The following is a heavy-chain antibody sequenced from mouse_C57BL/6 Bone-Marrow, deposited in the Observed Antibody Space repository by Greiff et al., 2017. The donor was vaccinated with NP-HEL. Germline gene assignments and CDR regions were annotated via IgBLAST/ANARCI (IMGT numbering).Heavy chain of an antibody. CDR3: ARNGMDY. J-gene: IGHJ4*01. CDR1: GFSLTSYG. CDR2: IWSGGST. V-gene: IGHV2-2*01. Sequence: VKLQESGPGLVQPSQSLSITCTASGFSLTSYGVHWVRQSPGKGLEWLGVIWSGGSTDYYAAFISRLSISKDNSKSQVFFKMNSLQADDTAIYYCARNGMDYWGQGTSVTVSS.